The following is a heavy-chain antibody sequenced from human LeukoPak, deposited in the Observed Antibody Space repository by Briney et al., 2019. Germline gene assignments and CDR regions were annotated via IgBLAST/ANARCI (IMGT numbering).Heavy chain of an antibody. CDR2: ISGSDSST. V-gene: IGHV3-23*01. CDR3: AKGRDYYSWYSFFDY. D-gene: IGHD6-13*01. J-gene: IGHJ4*02. CDR1: GFTFSTYA. Sequence: GGSLRLSCAASGFTFSTYAMSWVRQAPGKGLEWVSAISGSDSSTYYADSVKGRFTISRDNSKNTLYLQMNSLTAEDTAVYYCAKGRDYYSWYSFFDYWGQGTLVSVSS.